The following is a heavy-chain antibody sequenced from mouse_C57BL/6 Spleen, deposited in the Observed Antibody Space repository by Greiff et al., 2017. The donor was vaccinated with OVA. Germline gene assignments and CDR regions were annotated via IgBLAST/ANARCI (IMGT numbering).Heavy chain of an antibody. CDR3: ARGNNYRAMDY. D-gene: IGHD5-1-1*01. Sequence: EVKVVESGGGLVKPGGSLKLSCAASGFTFSSYTMSWVRQTPEKRLEWVATISGGGGNTYYPDSVKGRFTISRDNAKNTLYLQMSSLRSEDTALYYCARGNNYRAMDYWGQGTSVTVSS. CDR1: GFTFSSYT. V-gene: IGHV5-9*01. J-gene: IGHJ4*01. CDR2: ISGGGGNT.